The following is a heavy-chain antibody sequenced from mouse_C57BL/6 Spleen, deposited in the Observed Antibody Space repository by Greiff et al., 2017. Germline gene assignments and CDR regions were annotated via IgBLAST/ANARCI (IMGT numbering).Heavy chain of an antibody. CDR3: ARYDYGGDAMDY. V-gene: IGHV7-3*01. Sequence: EVKVVESGGGLVQPGGSLSLSCAASGFTFTDYYMSWVRQPPGKALEWLGFIRNKANGYTTEYSASVKGRFTISRDNSQSILYLQMNSLRAEDSATYYCARYDYGGDAMDYWGQGTSVTVSS. CDR2: IRNKANGYTT. J-gene: IGHJ4*01. D-gene: IGHD2-4*01. CDR1: GFTFTDYY.